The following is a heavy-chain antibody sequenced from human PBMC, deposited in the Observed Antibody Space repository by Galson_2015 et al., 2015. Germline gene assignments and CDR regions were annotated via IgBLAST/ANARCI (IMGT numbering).Heavy chain of an antibody. V-gene: IGHV1-69*06. Sequence: KVSCKASGGSFSSYTISWVRQAPGQGLEWLGGISPIFGSANYAQKFQGRVRITADISTSTAYMELSSLRFDDTAVYYCAREAYADKAMVTPFDYWGQGTLITVSS. CDR2: ISPIFGSA. CDR3: AREAYADKAMVTPFDY. CDR1: GGSFSSYT. J-gene: IGHJ4*02. D-gene: IGHD5-18*01.